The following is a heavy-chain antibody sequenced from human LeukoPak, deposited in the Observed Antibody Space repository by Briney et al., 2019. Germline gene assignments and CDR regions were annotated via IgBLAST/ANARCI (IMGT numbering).Heavy chain of an antibody. CDR1: GFTFGDYG. CDR3: ARDLLTPGIAARTGFDY. J-gene: IGHJ4*02. Sequence: GGSLRLSCAASGFTFGDYGMSWVRQAPGKGLEWVSGINWNGGSTGYADSVKGRFTISRDNAKNSLYLQMNSLRAEDTALYYCARDLLTPGIAARTGFDYWGQGTLVTVSS. V-gene: IGHV3-20*04. D-gene: IGHD6-25*01. CDR2: INWNGGST.